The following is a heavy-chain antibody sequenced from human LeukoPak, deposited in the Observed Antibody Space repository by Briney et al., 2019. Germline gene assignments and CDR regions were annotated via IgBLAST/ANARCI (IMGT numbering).Heavy chain of an antibody. V-gene: IGHV3-30*04. CDR2: ISYDGSNK. CDR1: GFTFSSYA. Sequence: PGGSLRLSCAASGFTFSSYAMHWVRQAPGKGLEWVAVISYDGSNKYYADSVKGRFTISKDNSKNTLYLQMNSLRAEDTAVYYCASPLVGAIYDYFDCWGQGTLVTVSS. J-gene: IGHJ4*02. CDR3: ASPLVGAIYDYFDC. D-gene: IGHD1-26*01.